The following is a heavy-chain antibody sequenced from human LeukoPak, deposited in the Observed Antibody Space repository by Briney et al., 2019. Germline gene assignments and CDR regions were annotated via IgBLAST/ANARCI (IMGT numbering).Heavy chain of an antibody. CDR3: ARRNYYDITGYFDY. CDR1: GGSISTSNW. J-gene: IGHJ4*02. D-gene: IGHD3-22*01. CDR2: IHRSGGT. Sequence: SGTLSLTCAVSGGSISTSNWWSWVRQPPGRGLEWIGEIHRSGGTNYNPSLQSRVTISVDKSKRQFSLKLSSVTAADTAMYYCARRNYYDITGYFDYWGQGSLVTVSS. V-gene: IGHV4-4*02.